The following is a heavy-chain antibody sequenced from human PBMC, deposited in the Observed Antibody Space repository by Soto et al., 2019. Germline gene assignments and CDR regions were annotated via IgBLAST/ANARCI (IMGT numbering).Heavy chain of an antibody. CDR1: GGTLSSYT. J-gene: IGHJ6*01. D-gene: IGHD5-12*01. CDR3: ARGRNGVATTDDDYGMDV. Sequence: QVQLVQSGAEVKKPGSSVKVSCKASGGTLSSYTISWVRQAPGQGLEWMGRIIPILGIANYAQKFQGRVTITADKSTSTAYMELSSLRSEDTAVYSCARGRNGVATTDDDYGMDVCGRGTTVTFSS. CDR2: IIPILGIA. V-gene: IGHV1-69*02.